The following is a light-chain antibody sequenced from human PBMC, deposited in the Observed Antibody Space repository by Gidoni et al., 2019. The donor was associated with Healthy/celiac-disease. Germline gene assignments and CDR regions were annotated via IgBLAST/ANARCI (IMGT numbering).Light chain of an antibody. CDR3: QQRSNWPPIT. V-gene: IGKV3-11*01. CDR2: DAS. CDR1: QSVSSY. Sequence: EIVLPQSPATLSLSPGERATLPCRASQSVSSYLAWYQQKPGQATRLLIYDASNRATGIPARFSGSGSGTDFTLTISSLEPEDFAVYYCQQRSNWPPITFGQGTRLEIK. J-gene: IGKJ5*01.